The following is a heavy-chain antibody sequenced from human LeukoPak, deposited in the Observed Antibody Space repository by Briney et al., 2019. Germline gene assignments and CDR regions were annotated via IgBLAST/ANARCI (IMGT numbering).Heavy chain of an antibody. D-gene: IGHD1-26*01. CDR3: ATLWVGPEYFDF. Sequence: GGSLRLSCAASGFTFSTYGMSWVRQAPGKGLEWVSSISGSGASTYYADSVKGRFTISRDNSKNTLYLQMNSLRAEDTAVYYCATLWVGPEYFDFWGQGTLVTVSS. V-gene: IGHV3-23*01. J-gene: IGHJ4*02. CDR2: ISGSGAST. CDR1: GFTFSTYG.